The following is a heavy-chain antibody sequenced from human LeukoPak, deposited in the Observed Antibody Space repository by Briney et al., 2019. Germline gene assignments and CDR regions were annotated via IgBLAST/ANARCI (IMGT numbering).Heavy chain of an antibody. CDR1: GFTFDDYG. CDR2: INWNGGST. V-gene: IGHV3-20*04. CDR3: RVLRYFDWLYFDY. D-gene: IGHD3-9*01. Sequence: GGSLRLSCAASGFTFDDYGMSWVRQAPGKGLEWVSGINWNGGSTGYADSVKGRFTISRDNAKNSLYLQMNSLRAEDTVLYYCRVLRYFDWLYFDYWGQGTLVTVSS. J-gene: IGHJ4*02.